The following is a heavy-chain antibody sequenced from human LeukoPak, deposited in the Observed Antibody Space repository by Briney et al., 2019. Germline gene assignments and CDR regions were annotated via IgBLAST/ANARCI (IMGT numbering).Heavy chain of an antibody. CDR2: IYYSGST. J-gene: IGHJ6*03. D-gene: IGHD1-7*01. CDR3: AREGTGTTYYYMDV. CDR1: VGSISSYY. Sequence: PSETLSLTCTVSVGSISSYYWSWIRQPPGKGLEWIGYIYYSGSTNYNPSLKSRVTISVDTSKNQFSLKLSSVTAADTAVYYCAREGTGTTYYYMDVWGKGTTVTVSS. V-gene: IGHV4-59*01.